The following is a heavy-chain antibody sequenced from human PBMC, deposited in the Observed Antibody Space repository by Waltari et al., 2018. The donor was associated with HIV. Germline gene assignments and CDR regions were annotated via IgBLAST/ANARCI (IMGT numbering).Heavy chain of an antibody. J-gene: IGHJ4*02. CDR2: LRRDTYEA. D-gene: IGHD2-15*01. Sequence: LVQSGGGAVQEGGYLVLSCSGSGFNFRRFSLNWVRQTPRRGREWVASLRRDTYEANYLASVRGRFIISRDNAKSSAYLEMTSLRVEDTATYYCVRDDPGYVAIDYWGQGSQVVVS. CDR3: VRDDPGYVAIDY. V-gene: IGHV3-7*03. CDR1: GFNFRRFS.